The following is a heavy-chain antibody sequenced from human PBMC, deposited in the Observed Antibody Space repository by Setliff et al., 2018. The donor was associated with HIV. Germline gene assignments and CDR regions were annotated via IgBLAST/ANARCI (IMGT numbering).Heavy chain of an antibody. V-gene: IGHV1-69*05. CDR1: GGTFSSYG. J-gene: IGHJ6*02. CDR3: GAGQHSYSYLGYYYSGVDV. CDR2: IIPMFGTG. D-gene: IGHD3-10*01. Sequence: GASVKVSCKTSGGTFSSYGISWVRQAPGQGLEWMGGIIPMFGTGFYAQKFQGRVTITTDESRSTAYMELSSLSSEDTAIYYCGAGQHSYSYLGYYYSGVDVWGQGTTVTVSS.